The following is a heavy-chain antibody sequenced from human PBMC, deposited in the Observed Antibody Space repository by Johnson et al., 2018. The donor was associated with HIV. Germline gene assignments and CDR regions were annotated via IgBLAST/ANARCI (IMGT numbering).Heavy chain of an antibody. V-gene: IGHV3-30*04. Sequence: QVQLVESGGGLVQPGGSVRLSCAASGFTFSSYAMHWVRQAPGKGLEWVAVISYDGSNKYYADSVKGRFTISSDNSKNTLYLKMNSLRAEDTAVYYCVRPAAAGRDDAFDIWGQGTMVTVSS. D-gene: IGHD6-13*01. CDR3: VRPAAAGRDDAFDI. CDR2: ISYDGSNK. CDR1: GFTFSSYA. J-gene: IGHJ3*02.